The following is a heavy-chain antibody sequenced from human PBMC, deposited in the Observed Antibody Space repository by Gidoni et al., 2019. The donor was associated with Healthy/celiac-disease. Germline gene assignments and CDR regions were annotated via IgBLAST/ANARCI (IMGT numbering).Heavy chain of an antibody. Sequence: EVQLVESGGGLVQHGGSLGLSCAAPGFTLSSSAMNWVRQAPGKGLEWVSAISDNGASRFYADSVKGRFTISRDNSKNTLSLQMNSLRAEDTAVYYCAKESGYDFWSGIFDYWGQGTLVTVSS. CDR2: ISDNGASR. CDR1: GFTLSSSA. D-gene: IGHD3-3*01. V-gene: IGHV3-23*04. CDR3: AKESGYDFWSGIFDY. J-gene: IGHJ4*02.